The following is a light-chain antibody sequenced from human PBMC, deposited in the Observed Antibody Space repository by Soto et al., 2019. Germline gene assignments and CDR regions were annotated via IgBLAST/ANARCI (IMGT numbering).Light chain of an antibody. Sequence: QSALTQPASVSGSHGQSITISCTGTGSDIGAYKYVSWYQQHPGKAPKLILYEVSNRPSGVSNRFSGFKSGNTASLTITGLQAEDEADYYCNSYTSSSALYVFGTGTKLTVL. V-gene: IGLV2-14*01. CDR1: GSDIGAYKY. CDR3: NSYTSSSALYV. J-gene: IGLJ1*01. CDR2: EVS.